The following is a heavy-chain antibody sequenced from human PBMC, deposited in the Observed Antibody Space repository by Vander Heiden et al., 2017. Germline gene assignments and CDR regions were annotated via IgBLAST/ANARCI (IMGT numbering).Heavy chain of an antibody. Sequence: EVQLVESGGGFQPGGSLRLSCAASGFTFSSDWMSWVRQAPGKGLEWVANIKQDGSEKYYVDSVKGRFTISRDNAKNSLYLQMNSLRAEDTAVYYCARGVQWRGGSFDYWGQGTLVTVSS. V-gene: IGHV3-7*01. CDR2: IKQDGSEK. J-gene: IGHJ4*02. CDR3: ARGVQWRGGSFDY. D-gene: IGHD6-19*01. CDR1: GFTFSSDW.